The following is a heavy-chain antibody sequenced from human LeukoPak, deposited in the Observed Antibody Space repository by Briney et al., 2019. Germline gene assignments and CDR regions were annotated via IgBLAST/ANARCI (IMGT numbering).Heavy chain of an antibody. CDR1: GFTFSSYG. J-gene: IGHJ4*02. Sequence: GGSLRLSCAASGFTFSSYGMHWVRQAPGKGLEWVAFIRYDGSNKYYADSLKGRFAISRDNAKNSLYLQMNNLRAEDTAVYYCAREDASSLDYWGQGILVTVSS. CDR2: IRYDGSNK. D-gene: IGHD6-13*01. V-gene: IGHV3-30*02. CDR3: AREDASSLDY.